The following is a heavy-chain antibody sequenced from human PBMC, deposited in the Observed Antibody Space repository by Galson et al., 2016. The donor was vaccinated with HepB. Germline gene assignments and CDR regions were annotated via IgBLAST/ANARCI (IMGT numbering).Heavy chain of an antibody. CDR3: AKVAYGSETYYNGGGLYFDF. CDR1: GFTFSIYV. J-gene: IGHJ4*02. CDR2: DSGSGNIT. Sequence: SLRLSCAASGFTFSIYVMSWVRQAPGKGLEWVSADSGSGNITYYADSVKGRFTISRDNSKNTLYLQMNSLRAEDAAVYYCAKVAYGSETYYNGGGLYFDFWGQGTRATVSS. V-gene: IGHV3-23*01. D-gene: IGHD3-10*01.